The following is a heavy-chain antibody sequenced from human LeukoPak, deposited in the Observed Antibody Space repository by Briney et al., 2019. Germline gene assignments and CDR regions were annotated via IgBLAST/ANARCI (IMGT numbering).Heavy chain of an antibody. D-gene: IGHD1-14*01. CDR3: ARPKEAARTFIAFGG. CDR2: LNPNSGGT. Sequence: ASVKVSCKPPRDTSTVYYMHRVSQAPGQGLDWMGWLNPNSGGTNYAQKFQGRLTMTRDTSISTAYMELSSLGSDDTAVYYCARPKEAARTFIAFGGWGQGTMVTVSS. V-gene: IGHV1-2*02. J-gene: IGHJ3*01. CDR1: RDTSTVYY.